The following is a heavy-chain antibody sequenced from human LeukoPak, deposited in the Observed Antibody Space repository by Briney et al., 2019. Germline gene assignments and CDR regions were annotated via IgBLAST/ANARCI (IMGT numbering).Heavy chain of an antibody. J-gene: IGHJ4*02. V-gene: IGHV3-73*01. CDR3: TRRYAGIDY. D-gene: IGHD2-8*01. Sequence: TGGSLRLSCAASGFTFSGSALHWVRQASGKGLEWVGRIRSKANSYATAYAASVKGRFTISRDDSKNTAYLQMNSLKTEDTAVYYCTRRYAGIDYWGQGTLVTVSS. CDR1: GFTFSGSA. CDR2: IRSKANSYAT.